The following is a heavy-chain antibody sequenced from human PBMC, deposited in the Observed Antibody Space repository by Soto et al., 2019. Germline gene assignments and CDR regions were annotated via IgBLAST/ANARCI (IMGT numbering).Heavy chain of an antibody. Sequence: WGSLRLSCAASGFMFVAYWISCVRHSALKGLEWVANIHGDGGKIYYVDSVKGRFTISRDNAKRSLYLQMNSLRAEDTAVYYCARDFYGGYTYGPGDYWGQGALVTVSS. CDR2: IHGDGGKI. CDR1: GFMFVAYW. D-gene: IGHD5-18*01. J-gene: IGHJ4*02. V-gene: IGHV3-7*01. CDR3: ARDFYGGYTYGPGDY.